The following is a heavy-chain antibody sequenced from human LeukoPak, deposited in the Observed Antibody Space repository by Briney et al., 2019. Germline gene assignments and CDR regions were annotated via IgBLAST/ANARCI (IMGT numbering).Heavy chain of an antibody. CDR1: GFNFVDYA. Sequence: GGSLRLSCAASGFNFVDYAMHWVRQAPGKGLEWVSGISWNSGSIAYADSVKGRFTISRDNAKDSLYLQMNSLRAEDMALYYCAKDSSPDYYDSSGFYLYYFDNWGQGTLVTVSS. D-gene: IGHD3-22*01. V-gene: IGHV3-9*03. CDR2: ISWNSGSI. CDR3: AKDSSPDYYDSSGFYLYYFDN. J-gene: IGHJ4*02.